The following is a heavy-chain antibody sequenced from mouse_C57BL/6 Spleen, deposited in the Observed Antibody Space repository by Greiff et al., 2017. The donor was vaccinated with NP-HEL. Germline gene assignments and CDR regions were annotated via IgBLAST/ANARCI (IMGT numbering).Heavy chain of an antibody. V-gene: IGHV1-9*01. CDR1: GYTFTGYW. CDR3: ARDENYAMDY. CDR2: ILPGSGST. Sequence: VQLQQSGAELMKPGASVKLSCKATGYTFTGYWIEWVKQRPGHGLEWIGEILPGSGSTNYHEKFKGKATFTADTSSNTAYMQLSSLTTEDSAIYYCARDENYAMDYWGQGTAVTVSS. J-gene: IGHJ4*01.